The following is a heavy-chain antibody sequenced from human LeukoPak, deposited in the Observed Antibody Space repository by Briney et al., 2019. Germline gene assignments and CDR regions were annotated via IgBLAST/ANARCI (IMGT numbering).Heavy chain of an antibody. CDR2: IIPILGIA. J-gene: IGHJ5*02. D-gene: IGHD6-13*01. Sequence: GASVNVSCKASGGTFSSYAISWVRQAPGQGLEWMGRIIPILGIANYSQKFQGRVTITADKSTSTAYMELSSLRSEDTAVYYCAIQEAYSSSWPLDNWFDPWGQETLVTVSS. V-gene: IGHV1-69*04. CDR3: AIQEAYSSSWPLDNWFDP. CDR1: GGTFSSYA.